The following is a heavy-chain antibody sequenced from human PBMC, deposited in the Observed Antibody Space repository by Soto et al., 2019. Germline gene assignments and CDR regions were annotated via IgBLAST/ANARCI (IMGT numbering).Heavy chain of an antibody. CDR3: ARDSLALFDS. Sequence: LSLTCTVSDGSVSSGSYYWTWMRQPPGKGLEWIGYIYSSGSTLYNPSLKSRVIISADTSMNQFSLKLSSVTAADTAVYYCARDSLALFDSWGQGTLVTVSS. V-gene: IGHV4-61*01. CDR2: IYSSGST. D-gene: IGHD5-12*01. CDR1: DGSVSSGSYY. J-gene: IGHJ4*02.